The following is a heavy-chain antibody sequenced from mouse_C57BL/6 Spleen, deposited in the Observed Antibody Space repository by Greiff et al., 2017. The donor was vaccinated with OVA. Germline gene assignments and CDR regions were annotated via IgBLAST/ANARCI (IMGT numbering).Heavy chain of an antibody. CDR3: ARLLITTVDY. V-gene: IGHV5-6*01. Sequence: EVNVVESGGDLVKPGGSLKLSCAASGFTFSSYGMSWVRQTPDKRLEWVATISSGGSYTYYPDSVKGRFTISRDNAKNTLYLQMSSLKSEDTAMYYCARLLITTVDYWGQGTTLTVSP. CDR1: GFTFSSYG. CDR2: ISSGGSYT. D-gene: IGHD1-1*01. J-gene: IGHJ2*01.